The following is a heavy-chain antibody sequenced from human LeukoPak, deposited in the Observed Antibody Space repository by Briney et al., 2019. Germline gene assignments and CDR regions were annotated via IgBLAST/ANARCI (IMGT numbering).Heavy chain of an antibody. J-gene: IGHJ3*02. Sequence: GGSLRLSCAASGFTFSSYSMHWVRQAPGKGLEWVAAISYDGSNKYYADSVKGRFTISRDNSKNTLYLQMNSLRAEDTAVYYCAKDHGATAMVLDAFYIWGQGTMVTVSS. CDR1: GFTFSSYS. V-gene: IGHV3-30-3*01. CDR3: AKDHGATAMVLDAFYI. D-gene: IGHD5-18*01. CDR2: ISYDGSNK.